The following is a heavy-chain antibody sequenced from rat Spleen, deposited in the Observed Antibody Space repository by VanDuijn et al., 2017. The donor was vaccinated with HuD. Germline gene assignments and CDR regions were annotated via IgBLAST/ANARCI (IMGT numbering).Heavy chain of an antibody. CDR3: ASHRHYTVYIMDA. CDR1: GFTFNNYW. V-gene: IGHV5-31*01. Sequence: EVQLVESGGGLVQPGRSLKLSCAASGFTFNNYWMTWIRQAPGKGLEWVASITNASGRTYYPDSVKGRFTISRDDAKSILYLQMNSLRSEDTATYHCASHRHYTVYIMDAWGQGASVTVSS. J-gene: IGHJ4*01. CDR2: ITNASGRT. D-gene: IGHD1-1*01.